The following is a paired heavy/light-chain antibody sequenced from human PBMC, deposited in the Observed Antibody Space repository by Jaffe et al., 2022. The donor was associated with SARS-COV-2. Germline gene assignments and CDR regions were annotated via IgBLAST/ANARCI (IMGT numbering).Heavy chain of an antibody. CDR2: INPDTGYT. Sequence: QVQLVQSGTEVKKPGASVKVSCKTSGYTFLSHGIDWVRQAPGHGLEWMGWINPDTGYTDLARKFQGRVTMTTDSSTTTAYMELRSLKSDDAAKYYCAREAPLITVRGVHLTHFDSWGQGTLVSVSS. D-gene: IGHD3-10*01. CDR3: AREAPLITVRGVHLTHFDS. CDR1: GYTFLSHG. V-gene: IGHV1-18*01. J-gene: IGHJ4*02.
Light chain of an antibody. J-gene: IGLJ2*01. Sequence: SYELTQPPSVSVSPGQTARITCSAHALPNQYVYWYQQKSGQAPVLLIFKDTERPSGIPERFSGSSSGATVTLTISGVQAEDEADYYCQSTDSGGVLFGGGTKLTVL. CDR2: KDT. CDR1: ALPNQY. V-gene: IGLV3-25*03. CDR3: QSTDSGGVL.